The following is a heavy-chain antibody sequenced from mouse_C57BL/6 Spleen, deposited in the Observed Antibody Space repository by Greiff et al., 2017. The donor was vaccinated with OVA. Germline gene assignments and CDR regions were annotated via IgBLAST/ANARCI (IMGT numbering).Heavy chain of an antibody. V-gene: IGHV1-26*01. CDR3: ASYYYGSSVFDY. Sequence: EVQLQQSGPELVKPGASVKISCKASGYTFTDYYMNWVKQSHGKSLEWIGDINPNNGGTSYNQKFKGKATLTVDKSSSTAYMELRSPTSEDSAVYYCASYYYGSSVFDYWGQGTTLTVSS. D-gene: IGHD1-1*01. CDR2: INPNNGGT. J-gene: IGHJ2*01. CDR1: GYTFTDYY.